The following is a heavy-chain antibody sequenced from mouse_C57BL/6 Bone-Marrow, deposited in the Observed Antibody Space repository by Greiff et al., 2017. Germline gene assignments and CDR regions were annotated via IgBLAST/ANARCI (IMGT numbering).Heavy chain of an antibody. CDR1: GYTFTSYW. CDR3: ARRLTTVYYAMDY. V-gene: IGHV1-64*01. Sequence: QVQLQQPGAELVKPGASVKLSCKASGYTFTSYWMHWVKQRPGQGLEWIGMIHPNSGGTNYNEKFKSKATLTVDKSSSTAYMQLSSLTSEDSAVYYCARRLTTVYYAMDYWGQGTSVTVSS. J-gene: IGHJ4*01. CDR2: IHPNSGGT. D-gene: IGHD1-1*01.